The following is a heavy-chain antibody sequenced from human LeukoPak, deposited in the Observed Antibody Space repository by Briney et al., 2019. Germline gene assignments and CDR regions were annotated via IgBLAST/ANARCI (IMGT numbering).Heavy chain of an antibody. Sequence: PSGTLSLTCTVSGGSISSGGYYWSWIRQHPGKGLEWIGYIYYSGSTYYNPSLKSRVTISVDTSKNQFSLKLSSVTAADTAVYYCARRCSSTSCYAGEAVDYWGQGTLVTVSS. D-gene: IGHD2-2*01. J-gene: IGHJ4*02. CDR3: ARRCSSTSCYAGEAVDY. CDR1: GGSISSGGYY. CDR2: IYYSGST. V-gene: IGHV4-31*03.